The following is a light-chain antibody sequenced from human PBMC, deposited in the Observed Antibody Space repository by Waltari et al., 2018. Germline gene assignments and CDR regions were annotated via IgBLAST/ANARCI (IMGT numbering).Light chain of an antibody. CDR2: WAS. Sequence: DIVMTQSPDSLAVSLGERATINCKSSQNILYNSNDKNYLAWYQHKPGQPPKLLINWASTRESGVPDRFSGSGSGTDFTLTISSRQAEDVAVYYCQQYYRSRTFGQGTKVEIK. V-gene: IGKV4-1*01. CDR1: QNILYNSNDKNY. J-gene: IGKJ1*01. CDR3: QQYYRSRT.